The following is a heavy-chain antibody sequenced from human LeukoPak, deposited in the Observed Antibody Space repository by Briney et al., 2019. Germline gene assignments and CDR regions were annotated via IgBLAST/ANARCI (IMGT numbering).Heavy chain of an antibody. D-gene: IGHD3-22*01. J-gene: IGHJ4*02. CDR2: INPNSGGT. V-gene: IGHV1-2*02. CDR1: GYTFTRYY. CDR3: ARSKPEYYYDSSGYS. Sequence: ASVKVSCKASGYTFTRYYMHWVRQAPGQGLEWMGWINPNSGGTNYAQKFQGRVTMTRDTSISTAYMKLSRLRSDDTAVYYCARSKPEYYYDSSGYSWGQGTLVTVSS.